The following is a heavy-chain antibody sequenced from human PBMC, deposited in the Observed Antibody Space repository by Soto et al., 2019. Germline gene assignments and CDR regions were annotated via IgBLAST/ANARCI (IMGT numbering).Heavy chain of an antibody. V-gene: IGHV3-53*01. CDR3: ARGVDTAKAGY. Sequence: VQLVESGGGLIQPGGSLRLSCAASGFTVNSNHMTWVRQAPGRGPEWVSTVYPGGNTYYADSVKGRFTISRDNSQNMLYLQMNSLRAEDTAVYYCARGVDTAKAGYWGQGTLVTVSS. CDR1: GFTVNSNH. CDR2: VYPGGNT. J-gene: IGHJ4*02. D-gene: IGHD5-18*01.